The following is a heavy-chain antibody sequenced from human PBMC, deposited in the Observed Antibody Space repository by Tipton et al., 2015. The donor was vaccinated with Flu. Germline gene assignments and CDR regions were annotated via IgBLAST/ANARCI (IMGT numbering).Heavy chain of an antibody. D-gene: IGHD3-10*01. CDR1: GFTFSNYG. CDR3: AHRWFGGLPLHYSGMDV. Sequence: SLRLSCAASGFTFSNYGFHWVRQAPGKGLEWVAVISYDGRSTYYADSVKGRFIISRDNSKNTVYLQITSLRAEDTALYYCAHRWFGGLPLHYSGMDVWGQGTSVTVSS. V-gene: IGHV3-30*03. CDR2: ISYDGRST. J-gene: IGHJ6*02.